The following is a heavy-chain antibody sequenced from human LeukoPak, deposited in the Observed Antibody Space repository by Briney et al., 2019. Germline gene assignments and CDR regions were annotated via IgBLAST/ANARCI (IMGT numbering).Heavy chain of an antibody. Sequence: AGGSLRLSCAASGFTFSSYAMSWVRQAPGKGLEWVSAISGSGGSTYYADSVKGRFTISRDNSKNTLYLQMNSLRAEDTAVYYCAKPPLRKYDILTGYYPVDAFDIWGQGTMVTVSS. CDR1: GFTFSSYA. V-gene: IGHV3-23*01. CDR3: AKPPLRKYDILTGYYPVDAFDI. CDR2: ISGSGGST. D-gene: IGHD3-9*01. J-gene: IGHJ3*02.